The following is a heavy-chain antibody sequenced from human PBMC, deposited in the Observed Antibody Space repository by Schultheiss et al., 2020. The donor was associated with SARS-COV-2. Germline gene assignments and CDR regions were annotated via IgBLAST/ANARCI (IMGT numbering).Heavy chain of an antibody. V-gene: IGHV3-33*03. J-gene: IGHJ4*02. CDR2: IWYDGSNK. D-gene: IGHD1-26*01. Sequence: GGSLRLSCAASGFTFSSYGMHWVRQAPGKGLEWVAVIWYDGSNKYYADSVKGRFTISRDNAKNSLYLQMNSLRAEDTALYYCAKDSGSYYFDYWGQGTLVTVSS. CDR3: AKDSGSYYFDY. CDR1: GFTFSSYG.